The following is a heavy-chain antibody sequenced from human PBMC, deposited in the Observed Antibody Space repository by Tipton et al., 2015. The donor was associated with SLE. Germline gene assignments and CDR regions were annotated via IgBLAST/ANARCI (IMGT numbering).Heavy chain of an antibody. V-gene: IGHV3-7*04. CDR3: ARGRFCSGGSCHYLDY. CDR1: GFTFSTYW. J-gene: IGHJ4*02. Sequence: GSLRLSCAVSGFTFSTYWINWVRQAPGKGLEWVANIKQDGSEKYYVDSVKGRFTISRDNAKNSLYLQMDSLSVEDTAVYYCARGRFCSGGSCHYLDYWGQGTLVTVSS. D-gene: IGHD2-15*01. CDR2: IKQDGSEK.